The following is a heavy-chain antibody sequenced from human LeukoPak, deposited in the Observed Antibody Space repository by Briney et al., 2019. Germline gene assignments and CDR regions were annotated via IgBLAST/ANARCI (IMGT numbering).Heavy chain of an antibody. Sequence: PGGSLRLSCAASGFTFSSYWMSWVRQAPGKGLERVANIKQDGSEKYYVDSVKGRFTISRDNAKNSLYLQMNSLRAEDTAVYYCAREREVTGYAAVYYFDYWGQGTLVTVSS. D-gene: IGHD5-12*01. CDR3: AREREVTGYAAVYYFDY. V-gene: IGHV3-7*01. CDR1: GFTFSSYW. CDR2: IKQDGSEK. J-gene: IGHJ4*02.